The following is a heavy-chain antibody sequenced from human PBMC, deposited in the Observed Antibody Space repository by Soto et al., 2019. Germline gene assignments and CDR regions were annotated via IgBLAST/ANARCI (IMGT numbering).Heavy chain of an antibody. CDR1: GYTFTSYY. CDR3: ARDYGYDSSGYTFAY. Sequence: ASVKVSCKAPGYTFTSYYMHWVRQAPGQGLEWMGIINPSGGSTSYAQKFQGRVTMTRDTSTSTVYMELSSLRSEDTAVYYCARDYGYDSSGYTFAYWGQGTLVTVSS. J-gene: IGHJ4*02. D-gene: IGHD3-22*01. V-gene: IGHV1-46*03. CDR2: INPSGGST.